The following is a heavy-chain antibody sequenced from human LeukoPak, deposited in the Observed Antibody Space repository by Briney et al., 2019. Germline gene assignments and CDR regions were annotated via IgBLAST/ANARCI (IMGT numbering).Heavy chain of an antibody. CDR2: TRDKANSYTT. CDR3: ARDRPMVRGSGEGSYYYGMDV. CDR1: GFTFSDHY. D-gene: IGHD3-10*01. Sequence: RTGGSLRLSCAASGFTFSDHYMDWVRQAPGKGLEWVGRTRDKANSYTTQYAASVKGRFTISRDDSKNSLYLQMDSLKIEDTAVYYCARDRPMVRGSGEGSYYYGMDVWGLGTTVTVSS. V-gene: IGHV3-72*01. J-gene: IGHJ6*02.